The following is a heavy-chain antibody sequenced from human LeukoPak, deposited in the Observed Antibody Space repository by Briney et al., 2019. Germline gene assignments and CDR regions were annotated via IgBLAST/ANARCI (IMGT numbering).Heavy chain of an antibody. CDR3: ARESWHYGTDAFDV. CDR1: GYTLTELS. Sequence: GASVKVSCKVSGYTLTELSMHWVRQAPGKGLEWMGGFDPEDGETIYAQKFQGRVTMTEDTSTDTAYMELSSLRSEDTAVFYCARESWHYGTDAFDVWGQGTMVTVSS. V-gene: IGHV1-24*01. CDR2: FDPEDGET. D-gene: IGHD1-7*01. J-gene: IGHJ3*01.